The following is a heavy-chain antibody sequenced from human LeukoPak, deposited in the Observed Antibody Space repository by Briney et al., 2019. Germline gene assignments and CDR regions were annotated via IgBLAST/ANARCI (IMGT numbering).Heavy chain of an antibody. Sequence: SVKVSCKASGYTFTSYDINLVRQAPGQGLEWMGWINPNSGGTNYAKKLQGRVTMTRDTSISTASMELSRLRSDDTAVYYCARAPGVGITPNFDYWGKGTLVTVAS. CDR2: INPNSGGT. CDR1: GYTFTSYD. J-gene: IGHJ4*02. V-gene: IGHV1-2*02. D-gene: IGHD3-3*01. CDR3: ARAPGVGITPNFDY.